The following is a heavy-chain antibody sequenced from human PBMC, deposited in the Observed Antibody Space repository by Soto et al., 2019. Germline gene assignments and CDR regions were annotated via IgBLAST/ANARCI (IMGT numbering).Heavy chain of an antibody. Sequence: SETLSLTCTVSGGSISSSSYYWGWIRQPPGKGLEWIGSIYYSGSTYYNPSLKSRVTISVDTSKNQFSLKLSSVTAADTAVYYCARDVHTAILYYFDYWGQGTLVTVSS. D-gene: IGHD5-18*01. CDR1: GGSISSSSYY. CDR3: ARDVHTAILYYFDY. CDR2: IYYSGST. J-gene: IGHJ4*02. V-gene: IGHV4-39*07.